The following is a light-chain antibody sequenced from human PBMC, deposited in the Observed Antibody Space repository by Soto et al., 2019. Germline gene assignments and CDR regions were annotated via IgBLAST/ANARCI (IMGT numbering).Light chain of an antibody. V-gene: IGKV3-11*01. CDR1: QNIDSY. CDR2: EAS. CDR3: QQRSNWPQTWT. J-gene: IGKJ1*01. Sequence: EIVLTQSPATLSLSPGERATLSCRASQNIDSYLAWYQQKPGQAPRLLLYEASNRPTGIPSRFSGSGSGTDFNLTLSILEPEDFAVYYCQQRSNWPQTWTFGQGTKVEIK.